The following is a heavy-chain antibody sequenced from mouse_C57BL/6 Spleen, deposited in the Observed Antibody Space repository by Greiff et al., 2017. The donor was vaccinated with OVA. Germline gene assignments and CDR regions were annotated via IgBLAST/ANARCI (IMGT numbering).Heavy chain of an antibody. D-gene: IGHD2-3*01. CDR2: ISSGSSTI. CDR1: GFTFSDYG. Sequence: EVKVVESGGGLVKPGGSLKLSCAASGFTFSDYGMHWVRQAPEKGLEWVAYISSGSSTIYYADTVKGRFTISRDNAKNTLFLQKTSLRSEDTAMYYCARRWLLYAMDYWGQGTSVTVSS. CDR3: ARRWLLYAMDY. V-gene: IGHV5-17*01. J-gene: IGHJ4*01.